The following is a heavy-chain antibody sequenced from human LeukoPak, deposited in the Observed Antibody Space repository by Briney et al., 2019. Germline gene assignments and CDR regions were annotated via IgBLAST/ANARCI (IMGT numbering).Heavy chain of an antibody. D-gene: IGHD3-10*01. V-gene: IGHV4-39*01. CDR2: IYYTGST. CDR3: VRGVRI. Sequence: KPSGTLSLTCTVSGGSISSNRFYWGRIPQPPGKGLEWIGSIYYTGSTYYNPSLKSRVTISVDTSENQFSLRLTSVIAADTAVYYCVRGVRIWGQGAMVTVSS. CDR1: GGSISSNRFY. J-gene: IGHJ3*02.